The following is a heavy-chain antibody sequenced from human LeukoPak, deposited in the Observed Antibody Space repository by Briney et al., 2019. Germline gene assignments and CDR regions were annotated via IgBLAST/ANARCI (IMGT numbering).Heavy chain of an antibody. CDR1: GYTFTSYG. Sequence: AASVKVSCKASGYTFTSYGISWVRQAPGQGLEWMGWINPNSGGTNYAQKFQGRVTMTRDTSISTAYMELSRLRSDDTAVYYCARGSDIVLMVWLWDEKGHFDYWGQGTLVTVSS. D-gene: IGHD2-8*01. J-gene: IGHJ4*02. V-gene: IGHV1-2*02. CDR2: INPNSGGT. CDR3: ARGSDIVLMVWLWDEKGHFDY.